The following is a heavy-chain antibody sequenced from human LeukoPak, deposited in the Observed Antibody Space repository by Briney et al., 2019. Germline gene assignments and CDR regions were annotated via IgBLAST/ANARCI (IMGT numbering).Heavy chain of an antibody. J-gene: IGHJ4*02. CDR2: MNPNSGNT. D-gene: IGHD3-22*01. CDR1: GYTFTSYD. CDR3: ARATFPYDSSGYFIDY. V-gene: IGHV1-8*01. Sequence: ASVKVSCRASGYTFTSYDINWVRQATGQGLEWMGWMNPNSGNTGYAQKFQGRVTMTRNTSISTAYMELSSLRSEDSAVYYCARATFPYDSSGYFIDYWGQGTLVTVSS.